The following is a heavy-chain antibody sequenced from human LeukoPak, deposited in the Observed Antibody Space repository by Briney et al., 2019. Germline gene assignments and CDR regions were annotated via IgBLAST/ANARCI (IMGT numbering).Heavy chain of an antibody. CDR1: GFTVSSNY. V-gene: IGHV3-53*01. J-gene: IGHJ4*02. CDR3: AKGPERGTFDY. D-gene: IGHD3-10*01. Sequence: GGSLRLSCAASGFTVSSNYMSWVRQAPGKGLEWVSVIYSGGSTYYADSMKGRFTISRDNSKNTLHLQMNSLRAEDTAVYYCAKGPERGTFDYWGQGTLVTVSS. CDR2: IYSGGST.